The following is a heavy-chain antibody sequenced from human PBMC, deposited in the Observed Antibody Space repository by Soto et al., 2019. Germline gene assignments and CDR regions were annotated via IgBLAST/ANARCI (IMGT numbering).Heavy chain of an antibody. J-gene: IGHJ5*02. Sequence: GGSLRLSCAASGFTFSGYWMHWVRQAPGKGLVWVSRINSDGSSTIYADSVKGRFTISRDNAKNTLYLQMNSLSADDTAVYYCARDFYRKDTYNYGYLTWGQGTLVTVSS. CDR1: GFTFSGYW. V-gene: IGHV3-74*01. D-gene: IGHD5-18*01. CDR2: INSDGSST. CDR3: ARDFYRKDTYNYGYLT.